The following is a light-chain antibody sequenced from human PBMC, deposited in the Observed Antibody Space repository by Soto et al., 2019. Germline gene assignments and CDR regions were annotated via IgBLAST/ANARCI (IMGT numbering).Light chain of an antibody. CDR3: QQYGSSTTT. Sequence: EIVMTQSPATLSVSPGERATLSCRASQSVSSNLAWYQQKPGQAPRLLIYGASTRATGIPATFSGCGSGTDFTLTISRLEPEELAVYFCQQYGSSTTTVGQGTKGDIK. CDR1: QSVSSN. CDR2: GAS. J-gene: IGKJ1*01. V-gene: IGKV3-15*01.